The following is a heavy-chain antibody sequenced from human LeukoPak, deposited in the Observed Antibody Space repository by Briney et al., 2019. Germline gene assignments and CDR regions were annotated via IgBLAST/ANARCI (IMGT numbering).Heavy chain of an antibody. Sequence: ASVKVSCRASGHTFSSRAIHWVRQAPGQSLEWMGWINSGNGDTLYSQELQDRITITRDTSATTVYMELSSLRSEDMAVYYCARGTTGYLQTFDSWGQGTLVTVSS. CDR3: ARGTTGYLQTFDS. CDR2: INSGNGDT. V-gene: IGHV1-3*03. J-gene: IGHJ4*02. D-gene: IGHD5-12*01. CDR1: GHTFSSRA.